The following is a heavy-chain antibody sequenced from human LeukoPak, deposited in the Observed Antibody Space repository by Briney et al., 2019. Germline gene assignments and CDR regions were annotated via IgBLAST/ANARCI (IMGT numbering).Heavy chain of an antibody. J-gene: IGHJ5*01. CDR3: ARVEFLFSNWFDS. D-gene: IGHD2/OR15-2a*01. CDR1: GYSISCGNY. V-gene: IGHV4-38-2*02. CDR2: IYYSGST. Sequence: SETLSLTCTVSGYSISCGNYWGWIRPPPGKGLEWIGSIYYSGSTYYNASLKSRVTISVDTSKTQFSLKLSSVTAADTAVYYCARVEFLFSNWFDSWGQGTLVTVSS.